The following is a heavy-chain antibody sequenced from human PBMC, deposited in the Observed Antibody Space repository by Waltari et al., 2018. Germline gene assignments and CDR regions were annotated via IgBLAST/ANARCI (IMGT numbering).Heavy chain of an antibody. CDR1: GGTFSSYA. D-gene: IGHD3-22*01. V-gene: IGHV1-69*14. Sequence: QVQLVQSGAEVKKPGSSVKVSCKASGGTFSSYAISWVRQAPGQGLEWMGGIIPIFGTANYAQKFQGRVTITADKSTSTAYMELSSLRSEDTAVYYCAREDYYDSSGYYFGGWFDPWGQGTLVTVSS. CDR2: IIPIFGTA. CDR3: AREDYYDSSGYYFGGWFDP. J-gene: IGHJ5*02.